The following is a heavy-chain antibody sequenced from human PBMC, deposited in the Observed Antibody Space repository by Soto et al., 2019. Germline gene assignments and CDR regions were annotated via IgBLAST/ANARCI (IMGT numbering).Heavy chain of an antibody. CDR2: IIPIFGTA. D-gene: IGHD5-18*01. Sequence: ASVKVSCKASGGTFSSYAISWVRQAPGQGLEWMGGIIPIFGTANYAQKFQGRVTITADESTSTAYMELSSLRSEDTAVYYCATLRPSDPDMVTFYGWVDPWGQGTLVTVSS. CDR1: GGTFSSYA. V-gene: IGHV1-69*13. J-gene: IGHJ5*02. CDR3: ATLRPSDPDMVTFYGWVDP.